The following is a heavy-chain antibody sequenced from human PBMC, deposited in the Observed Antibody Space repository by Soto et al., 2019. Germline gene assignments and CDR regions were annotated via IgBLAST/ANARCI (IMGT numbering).Heavy chain of an antibody. CDR1: GYTFTSNG. CDR2: ISTYNGNT. D-gene: IGHD4-17*01. CDR3: ARDGYGDYGY. V-gene: IGHV1-18*01. Sequence: QVQLVQSGAEVKKPGTSVKVSCKASGYTFTSNGISWVRQAPGQGLEWMGWISTYNGNTNYAQKLQGRVTMTRNTPPSIAYMELRDLRADDTAVSYCARDGYGDYGYWGQGSLVTVSS. J-gene: IGHJ4*02.